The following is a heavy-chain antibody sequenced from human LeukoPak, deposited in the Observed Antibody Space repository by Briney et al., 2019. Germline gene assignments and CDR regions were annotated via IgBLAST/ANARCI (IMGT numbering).Heavy chain of an antibody. CDR3: VKGGYYDSSGSVDY. V-gene: IGHV3-64D*06. CDR2: ISNGGST. D-gene: IGHD3-22*01. Sequence: PGGSLRLSCSASGFTFSSYAMHWVRQAPGKGLEYVSAISNGGSTYYADSVKGRFTISRDNFKNTLYLQMSSLRAEDTAVYYCVKGGYYDSSGSVDYWGQGTLVTVSS. J-gene: IGHJ4*02. CDR1: GFTFSSYA.